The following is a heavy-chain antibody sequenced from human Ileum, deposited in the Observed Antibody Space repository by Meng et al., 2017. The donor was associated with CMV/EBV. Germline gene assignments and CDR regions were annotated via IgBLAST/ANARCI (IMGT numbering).Heavy chain of an antibody. Sequence: SETLSLTCTVSGDSISDNYWSWIRQSPGKGLEWIGYIYYSGSTRYNPSLEGRVDISIDTPRKHFSLKMRSVTAADTATYYCATEKGDYYYGMDGWGQGTTVTVSS. J-gene: IGHJ6*02. CDR2: IYYSGST. CDR3: ATEKGDYYYGMDG. D-gene: IGHD1-26*01. CDR1: GDSISDNY. V-gene: IGHV4-59*01.